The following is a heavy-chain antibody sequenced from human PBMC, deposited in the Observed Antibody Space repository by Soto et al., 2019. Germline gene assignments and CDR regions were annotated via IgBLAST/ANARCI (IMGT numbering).Heavy chain of an antibody. J-gene: IGHJ4*02. D-gene: IGHD2-15*01. CDR2: IWYDGSNK. CDR3: ARLHPRACSGGSCYSAYFDY. CDR1: GFTFSSYG. V-gene: IGHV3-33*01. Sequence: QVQLVESGGGVVQPGRSLRLSCAASGFTFSSYGMHWVRQAPGKGLEWVAVIWYDGSNKYYADSVKGRFTISRDNSKNTLYLQMNILRAEDTAVYYCARLHPRACSGGSCYSAYFDYWGQGTLVTVSS.